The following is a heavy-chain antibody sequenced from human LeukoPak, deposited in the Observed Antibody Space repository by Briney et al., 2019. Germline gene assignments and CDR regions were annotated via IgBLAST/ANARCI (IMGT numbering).Heavy chain of an antibody. CDR2: IYYSGST. Sequence: SETLSLTCTVSGGSISSYYWSWVRQPPGKGLEWSGHIYYSGSTNYTTCLKSRVTISVDTSKNQFSLKLSSVTAAETAVYYCARGNYYDSSGYYSPFDYWGQGTLVTVPS. V-gene: IGHV4-59*01. J-gene: IGHJ4*02. D-gene: IGHD3-22*01. CDR1: GGSISSYY. CDR3: ARGNYYDSSGYYSPFDY.